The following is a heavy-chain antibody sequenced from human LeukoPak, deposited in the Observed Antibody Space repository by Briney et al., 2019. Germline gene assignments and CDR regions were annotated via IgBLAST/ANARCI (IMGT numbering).Heavy chain of an antibody. D-gene: IGHD6-19*01. CDR2: ISSSSTTI. Sequence: GGSLRLSCAASGFIFSKAWMSWVRQAPGKGLEWVSYISSSSTTIKYADSVKGRFTISRDNAKNSLFLQMNSLRDEDTAVYYCARVSAYSSGWPLLDYWGQGALVTVSS. J-gene: IGHJ4*02. CDR1: GFIFSKAW. CDR3: ARVSAYSSGWPLLDY. V-gene: IGHV3-48*02.